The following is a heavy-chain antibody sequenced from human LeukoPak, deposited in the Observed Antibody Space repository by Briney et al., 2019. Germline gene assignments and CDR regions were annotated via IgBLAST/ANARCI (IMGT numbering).Heavy chain of an antibody. J-gene: IGHJ4*02. D-gene: IGHD3-22*01. Sequence: PGGSLRLSCAASGFTFDDYAMPWVRQAPGKGLEWVSGISWNSGSIGYADSVKGRFTISRDNAKNTLYLQTNSLRAEDTAVYYCARDTSPLDSSGAFDYWGQGTLVTVSS. V-gene: IGHV3-9*01. CDR1: GFTFDDYA. CDR2: ISWNSGSI. CDR3: ARDTSPLDSSGAFDY.